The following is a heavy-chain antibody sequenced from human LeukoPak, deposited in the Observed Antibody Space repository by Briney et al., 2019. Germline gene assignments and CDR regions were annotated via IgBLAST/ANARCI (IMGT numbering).Heavy chain of an antibody. CDR2: ISYDGSNK. CDR3: ATLVEMATIVFDY. CDR1: GFTFSSYA. Sequence: PGGSLRLSCAASGFTFSSYAMHWVRQAPGKGLEWVAVISYDGSNKYYADSVKGRFTISRDNSKNTLYLQMNSLRAGDTAVYYCATLVEMATIVFDYWGQGTLVTVSS. J-gene: IGHJ4*02. D-gene: IGHD5-24*01. V-gene: IGHV3-30-3*01.